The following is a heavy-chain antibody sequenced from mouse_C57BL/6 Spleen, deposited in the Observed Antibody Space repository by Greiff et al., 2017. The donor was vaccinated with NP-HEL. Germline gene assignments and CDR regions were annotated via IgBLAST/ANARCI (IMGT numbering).Heavy chain of an antibody. CDR2: IDPETGGT. J-gene: IGHJ4*01. D-gene: IGHD1-1*01. Sequence: QVQLQQSGAELVRPGASVTLSCKASGYTFTDYEMHWVKQTPVHGLEWIGAIDPETGGTAYNQKFKGKAILTADKSSSTAYMELRSLTSEDSAVYYWTRRTTVVATDAMDYWGQGTSVTVSS. CDR1: GYTFTDYE. V-gene: IGHV1-15*01. CDR3: TRRTTVVATDAMDY.